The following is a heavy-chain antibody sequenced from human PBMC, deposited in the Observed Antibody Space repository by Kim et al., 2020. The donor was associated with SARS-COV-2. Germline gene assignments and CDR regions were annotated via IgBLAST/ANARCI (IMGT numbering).Heavy chain of an antibody. CDR1: GFTVSSNY. CDR2: IYSCCST. Sequence: GGSLRLSCAASGFTVSSNYMSWVRQAPGNGLEWVSVIYSCCSTYYEDSVKGRFTISRDNSKNTLYLQMNSLRAEDTAVYYCASGLSSGWYFDYWGQGTLVTVSS. J-gene: IGHJ4*02. D-gene: IGHD6-19*01. CDR3: ASGLSSGWYFDY. V-gene: IGHV3-53*01.